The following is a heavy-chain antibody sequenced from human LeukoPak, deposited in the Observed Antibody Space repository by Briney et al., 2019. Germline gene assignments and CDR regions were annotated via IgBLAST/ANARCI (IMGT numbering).Heavy chain of an antibody. CDR3: AKDRPGFRGVSDY. CDR1: GFTFNSGA. Sequence: PGGSLRLSCAASGFTFNSGAMGWVRQAPGKGLEWVSSISATGGNTYYADSVRGRFTISRDNSKNTVFLQMNSLRAEDTAVYYCAKDRPGFRGVSDYWGQGTLVTVSS. D-gene: IGHD3-10*01. J-gene: IGHJ4*02. CDR2: ISATGGNT. V-gene: IGHV3-23*01.